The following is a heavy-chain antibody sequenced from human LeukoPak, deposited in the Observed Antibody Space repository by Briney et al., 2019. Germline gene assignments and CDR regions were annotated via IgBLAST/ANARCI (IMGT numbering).Heavy chain of an antibody. CDR3: ARGRYLNAFDI. D-gene: IGHD1-14*01. Sequence: ASVTVSYKASGYTFTIYYMHWVRQAPGQGVEWMGVINPSGGSTSYAQKLQGRVTMNRDRATSRVYMELSSLRSEDTAVYYCARGRYLNAFDIWGQGTMVTVSS. V-gene: IGHV1-46*01. J-gene: IGHJ3*02. CDR1: GYTFTIYY. CDR2: INPSGGST.